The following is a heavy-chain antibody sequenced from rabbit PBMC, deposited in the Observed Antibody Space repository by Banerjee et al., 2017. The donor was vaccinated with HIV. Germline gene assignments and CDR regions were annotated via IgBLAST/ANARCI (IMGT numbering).Heavy chain of an antibody. CDR2: IYVGSSGIT. J-gene: IGHJ4*01. CDR3: ARDLAGVIGWNFNL. CDR1: GFDLSSNYH. D-gene: IGHD4-1*01. V-gene: IGHV1S45*01. Sequence: QEQLEESGGGLVKPEGSLTLTCTASGFDLSSNYHMCWVRQAPGKGLEWIACIYVGSSGITDYASWVNGRFTISKTSSTTVTLQMTSLTAADTATYFCARDLAGVIGWNFNLWGPGTLVTVS.